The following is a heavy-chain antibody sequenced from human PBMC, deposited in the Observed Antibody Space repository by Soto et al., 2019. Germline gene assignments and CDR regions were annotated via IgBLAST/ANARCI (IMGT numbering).Heavy chain of an antibody. Sequence: SETLSLTCTVSGGSISSGGYYWSWIRQHPGKGLEWIGYIYYSGSTYYNPSLKSRVTISVDTSKNQFSLKLSSVTAADTAVYYCARARPGGGSCYSGPLCRYYYGMDVWGQGTTVTVSS. CDR2: IYYSGST. V-gene: IGHV4-31*03. D-gene: IGHD2-15*01. CDR3: ARARPGGGSCYSGPLCRYYYGMDV. J-gene: IGHJ6*02. CDR1: GGSISSGGYY.